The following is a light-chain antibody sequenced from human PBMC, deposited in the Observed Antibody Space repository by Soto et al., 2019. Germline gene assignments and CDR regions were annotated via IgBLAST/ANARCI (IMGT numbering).Light chain of an antibody. CDR3: LHTYSFPRT. J-gene: IGKJ1*01. V-gene: IGKV1-12*01. CDR2: FAS. Sequence: IQMTQSTSSVSASVGDRVTVTCRASRGIGDRLGWDQQKPGKVPQLLIYFASTLGSWVPSRFSGSGSGTDFILTINTLQADDFATYYCLHTYSFPRTFGQGTKVDIK. CDR1: RGIGDR.